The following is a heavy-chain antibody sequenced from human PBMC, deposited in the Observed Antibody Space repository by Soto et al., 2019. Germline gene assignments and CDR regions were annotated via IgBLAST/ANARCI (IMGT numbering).Heavy chain of an antibody. D-gene: IGHD6-19*01. J-gene: IGHJ4*02. CDR3: AKDRDLPGYSTGWPQDY. V-gene: IGHV3-33*06. Sequence: QVQLEESGGGVVQPGRSLRLSCVASGFTFSSYGMHWVRQAPGKGLEWVAVIWYDGSNKYYADSVKGRFTISRDNSENXPYLQMNSLRAEDTAVYYCAKDRDLPGYSTGWPQDYWGQGTLVTVSS. CDR2: IWYDGSNK. CDR1: GFTFSSYG.